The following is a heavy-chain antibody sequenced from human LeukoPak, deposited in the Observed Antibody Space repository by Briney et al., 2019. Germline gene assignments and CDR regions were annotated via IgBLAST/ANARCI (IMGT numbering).Heavy chain of an antibody. V-gene: IGHV3-11*01. J-gene: IGHJ4*02. Sequence: GGSLRLSCAASGFTFSDYFMTWIRQAPGNGLQWIAHMSGSGETVSYADSVRGRFTISRDNVKNSLYLQMNSLRAEDTAVYYCARLGVITAAGTYDYWGQGTLVTVSS. CDR2: MSGSGETV. CDR3: ARLGVITAAGTYDY. D-gene: IGHD6-13*01. CDR1: GFTFSDYF.